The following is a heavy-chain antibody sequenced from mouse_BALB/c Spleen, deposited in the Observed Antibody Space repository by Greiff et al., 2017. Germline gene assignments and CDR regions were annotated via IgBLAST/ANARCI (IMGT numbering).Heavy chain of an antibody. CDR2: ISSGGSYT. D-gene: IGHD1-1*01. J-gene: IGHJ3*01. Sequence: EVKLVESGGGLVKPGGSLKLSCAASGFTFSSYTMSWVRQTPEKRLEWVATISSGGSYTYYPDSVKGRFTISRDNAKNTLYLQMSSLKSEDTAMYYCTRDELRSLFAYWGQGTLVTVSA. V-gene: IGHV5-6-4*01. CDR1: GFTFSSYT. CDR3: TRDELRSLFAY.